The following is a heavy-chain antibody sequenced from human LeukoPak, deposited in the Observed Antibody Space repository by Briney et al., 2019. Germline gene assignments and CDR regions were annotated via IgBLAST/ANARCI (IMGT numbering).Heavy chain of an antibody. CDR2: ISSSGSTI. J-gene: IGHJ6*03. Sequence: GGSLRLSCAASGFTFSTYTMNWVRQAPGKGLEWVSYISSSGSTIYYADSVKGRFTISRDNAKNSLYLQMNSLRAEDTAVYYCARGDYYDSSGYYYYYYYMDVWGKGTTVTISS. CDR1: GFTFSTYT. D-gene: IGHD3-22*01. V-gene: IGHV3-48*04. CDR3: ARGDYYDSSGYYYYYYYMDV.